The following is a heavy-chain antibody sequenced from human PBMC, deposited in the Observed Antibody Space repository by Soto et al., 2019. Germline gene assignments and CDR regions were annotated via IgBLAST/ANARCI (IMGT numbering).Heavy chain of an antibody. CDR2: ISYDGSNK. D-gene: IGHD4-4*01. J-gene: IGHJ5*02. Sequence: PGGSLRLSCAASGFTFSSYAMHWVRQAPGKGLEWVAVISYDGSNKYYADSVKGRFTISRGNSKNTLYLQMNSLRAEDTAVYYCARDRNYSFDPWGQGTLVTVSS. CDR1: GFTFSSYA. CDR3: ARDRNYSFDP. V-gene: IGHV3-30-3*01.